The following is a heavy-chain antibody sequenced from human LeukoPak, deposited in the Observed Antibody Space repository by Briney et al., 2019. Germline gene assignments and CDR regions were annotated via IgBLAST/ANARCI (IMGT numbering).Heavy chain of an antibody. Sequence: ASVKVSCKASGYTFTSYYMHWVRQAPGQGLEWMGIINPSGGSTSYAQKFQGRVTMTRDTSTSTVYMELSSLRSEDTAVYYCARWGPYCSSTSCHEGGGGDYWGQGTQVTVSS. CDR2: INPSGGST. CDR1: GYTFTSYY. J-gene: IGHJ4*02. D-gene: IGHD2-2*01. CDR3: ARWGPYCSSTSCHEGGGGDY. V-gene: IGHV1-46*01.